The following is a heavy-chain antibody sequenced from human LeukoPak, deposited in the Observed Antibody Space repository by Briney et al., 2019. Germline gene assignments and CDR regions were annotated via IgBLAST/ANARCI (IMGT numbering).Heavy chain of an antibody. J-gene: IGHJ4*02. V-gene: IGHV4-34*01. D-gene: IGHD6-13*01. CDR2: INHGGGT. Sequence: SEILSLTCAVYGGSFSGDYWIWIRQPPGKGLEWIGEINHGGGTNYSPSLKSRVIISVGTSKNQFSLKLSSVTAADTAVYYCARHVSSSSLPFDYWGQGTLVTVSS. CDR1: GGSFSGDY. CDR3: ARHVSSSSLPFDY.